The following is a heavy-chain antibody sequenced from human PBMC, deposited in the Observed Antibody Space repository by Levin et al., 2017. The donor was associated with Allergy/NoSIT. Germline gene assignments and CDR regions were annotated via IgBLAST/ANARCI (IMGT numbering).Heavy chain of an antibody. CDR3: VREGAAKFDP. CDR2: IFVSGTT. D-gene: IGHD6-25*01. Sequence: SQTLSLTCTVSGGSVNSASYYWSWIRQPPGKGLEWIGYIFVSGTTKYNPSLKSRLTVSLDTSKNQFSLKLTSVTAADTAVYFCVREGAAKFDPWGQGRLVTVSS. J-gene: IGHJ5*02. V-gene: IGHV4-61*01. CDR1: GGSVNSASYY.